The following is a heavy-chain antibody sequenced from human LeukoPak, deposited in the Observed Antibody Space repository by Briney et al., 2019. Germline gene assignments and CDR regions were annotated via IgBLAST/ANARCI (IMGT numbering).Heavy chain of an antibody. CDR3: AKQRIVTGYFYFDY. J-gene: IGHJ4*02. V-gene: IGHV3-23*01. CDR1: GFTFDSYA. Sequence: GGSLRLSCAASGFTFDSYAFIWVRQAPGTGLEWVSAITGSGDITYCADSVKGRFTISRDNSKKTLFLQMNTLRAEDTALYYCAKQRIVTGYFYFDYWGQGTLVTVSS. CDR2: ITGSGDIT. D-gene: IGHD3-9*01.